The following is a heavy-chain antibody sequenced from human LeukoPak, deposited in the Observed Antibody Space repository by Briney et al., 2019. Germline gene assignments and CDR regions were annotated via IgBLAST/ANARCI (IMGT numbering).Heavy chain of an antibody. J-gene: IGHJ4*02. V-gene: IGHV3-30-3*01. CDR1: GFPFSSYV. D-gene: IGHD3-22*01. Sequence: GGSLRLSCAASGFPFSSYVMHWVRQAPGKGLEWVSFISYDGSNKYYADSVKGRFTISRDNSKNTLDLQMNSLRIEDTAMYYCARGDDSSGYFYSYFDNWGQGTLVTVSP. CDR2: ISYDGSNK. CDR3: ARGDDSSGYFYSYFDN.